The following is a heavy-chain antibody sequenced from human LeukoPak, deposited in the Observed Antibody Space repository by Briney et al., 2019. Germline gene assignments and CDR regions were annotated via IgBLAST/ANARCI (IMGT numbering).Heavy chain of an antibody. D-gene: IGHD2-15*01. CDR2: IYYSGST. CDR3: ARHVAEYCSGGSCYPYYFDY. CDR1: GVSISSSSYY. Sequence: PSETLSLTCTVSGVSISSSSYYWGWIRQPPGKGLEWIGSIYYSGSTYYNPSLKSLATISVNTSKNQFSLKQSSVTAANTAVYYCARHVAEYCSGGSCYPYYFDYWGQGTLVTVSS. V-gene: IGHV4-39*01. J-gene: IGHJ4*02.